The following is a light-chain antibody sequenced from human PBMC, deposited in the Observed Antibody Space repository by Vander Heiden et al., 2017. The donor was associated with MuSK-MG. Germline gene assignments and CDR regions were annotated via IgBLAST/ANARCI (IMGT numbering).Light chain of an antibody. CDR3: QVGDGSGDHV. CDR1: NLGPYR. CDR2: DDR. V-gene: IGLV3-21*02. J-gene: IGLJ1*01. Sequence: YVLTQPHSVSVAPGQTARMACEGDNLGPYRVHWYQQRPGQALVLFFYDDRDRASGIPERFSGSNSGDTATLTISRVEAGDEADYYCQVGDGSGDHVFGTGTKVTVL.